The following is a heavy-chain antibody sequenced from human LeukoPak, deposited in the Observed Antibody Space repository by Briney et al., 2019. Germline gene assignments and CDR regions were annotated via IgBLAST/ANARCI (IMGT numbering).Heavy chain of an antibody. V-gene: IGHV4-30-4*01. Sequence: SETLSLTCTVSGGSISSGDYYWSWIRQPPGKGLEWIGYIYYSGSTYHNPSLKSRVTISVDTSKNQFSLKLSSVTAADTAVYYCAREPYYDFWSGYYSDYYGMDVWGQGTTVTVSS. D-gene: IGHD3-3*01. CDR3: AREPYYDFWSGYYSDYYGMDV. J-gene: IGHJ6*02. CDR1: GGSISSGDYY. CDR2: IYYSGST.